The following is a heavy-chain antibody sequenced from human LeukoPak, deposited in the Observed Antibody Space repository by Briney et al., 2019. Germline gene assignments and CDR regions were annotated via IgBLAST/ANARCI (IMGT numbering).Heavy chain of an antibody. Sequence: ASVKVSCKASGYTFTTYDINWVRQATGQGLEWMAWMNPNSGYTGYAQTFQGRVTITRDTSISTAYMELSSLTSEDTAVYYCARVAGSIAYWGQGTLVTVSS. D-gene: IGHD6-19*01. CDR2: MNPNSGYT. CDR1: GYTFTTYD. CDR3: ARVAGSIAY. J-gene: IGHJ4*02. V-gene: IGHV1-8*03.